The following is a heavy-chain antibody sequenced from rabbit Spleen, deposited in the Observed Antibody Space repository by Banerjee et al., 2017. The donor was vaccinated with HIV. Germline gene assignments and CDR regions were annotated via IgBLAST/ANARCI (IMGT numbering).Heavy chain of an antibody. CDR3: AREASIGCGVVSFYFNL. V-gene: IGHV1S40*01. Sequence: QSLEESGGDLVKPGTSLTLTCTASGFSFSSSYYMCWVRQAPGKGLEWIACIYTGSSGSTYYASWAKGRFTISKTSSTTVTLQMTSLTAADTATYFCAREASIGCGVVSFYFNLWGPATLVTVS. CDR2: IYTGSSGST. CDR1: GFSFSSSYY. J-gene: IGHJ4*01. D-gene: IGHD4-1*01.